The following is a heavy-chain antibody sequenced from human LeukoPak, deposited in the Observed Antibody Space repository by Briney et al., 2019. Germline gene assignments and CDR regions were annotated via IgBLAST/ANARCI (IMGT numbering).Heavy chain of an antibody. CDR3: ASPGYCTNGVCYGGDY. D-gene: IGHD2-8*01. J-gene: IGHJ4*02. CDR1: GGSISSSSYY. CDR2: IYYSGST. Sequence: PSETLSLTCTVSGGSISSSSYYWGWIRQPPGKGLEWIGSIYYSGSTYYNPSLKSRDTISVDTSKNQFSLKLSSVTAADTAVYYCASPGYCTNGVCYGGDYWGQGTLVTVSS. V-gene: IGHV4-39*01.